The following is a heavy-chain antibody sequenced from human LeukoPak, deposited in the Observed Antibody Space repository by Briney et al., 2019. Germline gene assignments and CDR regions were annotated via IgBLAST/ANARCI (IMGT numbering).Heavy chain of an antibody. V-gene: IGHV3-74*01. CDR2: INSDGSST. CDR1: GFTLGSYW. J-gene: IGHJ4*02. D-gene: IGHD3-10*01. Sequence: GGSLRLSCAASGFTLGSYWMHWVRQAPGKGLVWVSRINSDGSSTSYADSVKGRFTISRDNAKNTLYLQMDSLRAEDTAVYYCARDLSTTYYYGSGSSHRGQGTLVTVSS. CDR3: ARDLSTTYYYGSGSSH.